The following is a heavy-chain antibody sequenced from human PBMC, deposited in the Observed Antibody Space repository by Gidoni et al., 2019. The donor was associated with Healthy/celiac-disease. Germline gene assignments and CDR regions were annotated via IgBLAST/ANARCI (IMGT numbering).Heavy chain of an antibody. D-gene: IGHD4-17*01. Sequence: EVQLVESGGGLVQPGGALRLSCAASGFTVSSNDMSWVRQAPGKGLEWVSVIYSGGSTYYADSVKGRFTISRDNSKNTLYLQMNSLRAEDTSVYYCARKALFGDYRFDYWGQGTLVTVSS. CDR1: GFTVSSND. CDR2: IYSGGST. J-gene: IGHJ4*02. CDR3: ARKALFGDYRFDY. V-gene: IGHV3-66*01.